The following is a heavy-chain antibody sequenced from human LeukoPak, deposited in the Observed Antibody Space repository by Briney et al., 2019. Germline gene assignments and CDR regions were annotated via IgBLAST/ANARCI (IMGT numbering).Heavy chain of an antibody. J-gene: IGHJ4*02. D-gene: IGHD1-26*01. Sequence: PGGSLRLSCAASGFTFSSYWMSWVRQAPGKGLEWVANLKQGGSAKYYVDSVKGRFTISRDDAKNSLYLQINSLRAEDTAVHYCARVSSSMGGATDYWGQGTLVTVSS. CDR2: LKQGGSAK. CDR1: GFTFSSYW. V-gene: IGHV3-7*01. CDR3: ARVSSSMGGATDY.